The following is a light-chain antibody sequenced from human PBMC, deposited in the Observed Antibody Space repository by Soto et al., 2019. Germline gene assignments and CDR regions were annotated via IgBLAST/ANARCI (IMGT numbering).Light chain of an antibody. CDR2: KVS. V-gene: IGKV2-30*01. Sequence: DVVMTQSPLSLPVTLGQPASISCRSSQSLAYSDGNTYLNWFQQRPGQSPRRLIYKVSNRDSGVPDRFSGSGSGTDFTLQISRVEAEDVGVYYCMQGTHWPPYTFSQATKLEIK. CDR1: QSLAYSDGNTY. J-gene: IGKJ2*01. CDR3: MQGTHWPPYT.